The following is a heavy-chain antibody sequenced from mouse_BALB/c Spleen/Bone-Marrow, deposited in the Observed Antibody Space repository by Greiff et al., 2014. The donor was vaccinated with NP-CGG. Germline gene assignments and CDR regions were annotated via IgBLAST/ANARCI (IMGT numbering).Heavy chain of an antibody. CDR1: GYTFTSYW. D-gene: IGHD1-1*01. Sequence: VQLQQPGTVLARPGASVKMSCKASGYTFTSYWTHWVKQRPGQGLEWIGAIYPGNSDTSYNQKFKGKAKLTAVTSTSTAYMELSSLTNEDSAVYYCTRGGGSSYVEFAYWGQGTLVTVSA. J-gene: IGHJ3*01. V-gene: IGHV1-5*01. CDR2: IYPGNSDT. CDR3: TRGGGSSYVEFAY.